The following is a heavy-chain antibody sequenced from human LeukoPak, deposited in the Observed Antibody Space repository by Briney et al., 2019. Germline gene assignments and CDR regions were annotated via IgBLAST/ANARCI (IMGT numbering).Heavy chain of an antibody. J-gene: IGHJ4*02. V-gene: IGHV3-74*01. Sequence: PGGSLRLSCAASGFTFSSYWMHWVRQAPGKELVWVSRINSDGSSTSYADSVKGRFTISRDNAKNTLYLQMNSLRAEDTAVYYCARAARGAAAGTVEFDYWGQGTLVTVSS. CDR1: GFTFSSYW. D-gene: IGHD6-13*01. CDR2: INSDGSST. CDR3: ARAARGAAAGTVEFDY.